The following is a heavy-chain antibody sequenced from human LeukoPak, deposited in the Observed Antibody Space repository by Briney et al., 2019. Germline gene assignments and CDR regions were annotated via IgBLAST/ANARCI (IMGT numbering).Heavy chain of an antibody. Sequence: ASVKVSCKASGYTFTGYYMHWVRQAPGQGLEWMGWINPNSGGTNYAQKFQGRVTKTRDTSISTAYMELSRLRSDDTAVYYCARGYDYVWGTLPFDYWGQGTLVTVSS. CDR3: ARGYDYVWGTLPFDY. J-gene: IGHJ4*02. V-gene: IGHV1-2*02. D-gene: IGHD3-16*01. CDR1: GYTFTGYY. CDR2: INPNSGGT.